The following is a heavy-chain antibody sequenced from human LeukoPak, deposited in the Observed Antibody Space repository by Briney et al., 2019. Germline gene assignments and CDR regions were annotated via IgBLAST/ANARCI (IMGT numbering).Heavy chain of an antibody. J-gene: IGHJ4*02. Sequence: GGSLRLPCAASGFTFSNAWMSWVRQAPGNGLEWVGRIKSKTDGGTTDYAAPVKGRFTISRDDSKNTLYLQMNSLKTEDTAVYYCTTAWRYLRKYFDYWGQGTLVTVSS. CDR1: GFTFSNAW. CDR2: IKSKTDGGTT. D-gene: IGHD5-12*01. CDR3: TTAWRYLRKYFDY. V-gene: IGHV3-15*01.